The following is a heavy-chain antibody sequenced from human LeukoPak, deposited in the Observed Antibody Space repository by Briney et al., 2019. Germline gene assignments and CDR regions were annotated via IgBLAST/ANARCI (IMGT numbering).Heavy chain of an antibody. D-gene: IGHD6-19*01. CDR3: AREEGPGYSSGWYYFDY. J-gene: IGHJ4*02. Sequence: PSETLSLTCTVSGGSISSYYWSWIRQPPGKGLECIGYNYYSGSTNYNPSLKSRVAILVDTSKNQFSLKLSSVTAADTAVYYCAREEGPGYSSGWYYFDYWGQGTLVTVSS. CDR2: NYYSGST. V-gene: IGHV4-59*01. CDR1: GGSISSYY.